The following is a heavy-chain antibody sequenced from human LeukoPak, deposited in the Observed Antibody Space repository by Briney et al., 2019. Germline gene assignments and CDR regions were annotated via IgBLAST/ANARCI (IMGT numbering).Heavy chain of an antibody. D-gene: IGHD6-13*01. Sequence: GASVKVSCKASGNTFSSEDINWVRQATGQGPEWMGWMNPNSGNTGYAQKFQGRVTMTRNTLISTAYLELSSLTSEDTAVYYCARGRNSWYIDWGQGTLVTVSS. CDR3: ARGRNSWYID. CDR1: GNTFSSED. V-gene: IGHV1-8*01. J-gene: IGHJ4*02. CDR2: MNPNSGNT.